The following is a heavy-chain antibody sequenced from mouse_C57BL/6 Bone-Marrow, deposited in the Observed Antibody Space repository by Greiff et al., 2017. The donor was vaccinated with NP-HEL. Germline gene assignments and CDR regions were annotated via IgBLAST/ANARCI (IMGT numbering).Heavy chain of an antibody. D-gene: IGHD1-1*01. Sequence: DVMLVESGGGLVKPGGSLKLSCAASGFTFSDYGMHWVRQAPEKGLEWVAYISSGSSTIYYADTVKGRFTISRDNAKNTLFLQMTSLRSEDTAMYYCARSNYYGSRYWYFDVWGTGTTVTVSS. J-gene: IGHJ1*03. CDR1: GFTFSDYG. V-gene: IGHV5-17*01. CDR2: ISSGSSTI. CDR3: ARSNYYGSRYWYFDV.